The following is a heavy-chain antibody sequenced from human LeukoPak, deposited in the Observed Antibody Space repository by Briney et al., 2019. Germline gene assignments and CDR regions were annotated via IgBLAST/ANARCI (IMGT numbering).Heavy chain of an antibody. J-gene: IGHJ4*02. CDR3: ARGDLGYCSGGSCYLYYFDY. CDR1: GGAISSYY. V-gene: IGHV4-59*01. CDR2: IYYSGST. D-gene: IGHD2-15*01. Sequence: PSETLSLTCTVSGGAISSYYWSWIRQPPGKGLEWLGYIYYSGSTNYNPSLKSRVTISVDTSKNQFSLKLSSVTAADTAIYYCARGDLGYCSGGSCYLYYFDYWGQGTLVTVSS.